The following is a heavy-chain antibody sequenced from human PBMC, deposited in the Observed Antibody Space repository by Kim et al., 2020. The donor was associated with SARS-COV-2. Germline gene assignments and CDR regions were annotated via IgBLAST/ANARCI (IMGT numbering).Heavy chain of an antibody. Sequence: GGSLRLSCAASGFTFSSYGMHWVRQAPGKGLEWLSVIWFDGSSKYYADSVKGRFTISRDNSKNTLFLQMNSLRAEDTAVYYCARDRAVTATFDYWGQGTLVTVSS. CDR1: GFTFSSYG. CDR3: ARDRAVTATFDY. CDR2: IWFDGSSK. V-gene: IGHV3-33*01. J-gene: IGHJ4*02. D-gene: IGHD2-21*02.